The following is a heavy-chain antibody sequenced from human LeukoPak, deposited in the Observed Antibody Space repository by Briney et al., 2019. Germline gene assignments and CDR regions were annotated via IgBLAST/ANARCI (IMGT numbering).Heavy chain of an antibody. CDR3: TRVQAGRSGLMDV. J-gene: IGHJ6*02. CDR2: VDPDGTTT. V-gene: IGHV3-74*01. D-gene: IGHD2-8*02. Sequence: GGSLRLSCAASGFTLSNYWMHSVRQAPGEGLVWVSRVDPDGTTTNYADSVTGRFTTSRDNAKNTLYLQMNSLRAEDTALYYCTRVQAGRSGLMDVWGRGTTVTVS. CDR1: GFTLSNYW.